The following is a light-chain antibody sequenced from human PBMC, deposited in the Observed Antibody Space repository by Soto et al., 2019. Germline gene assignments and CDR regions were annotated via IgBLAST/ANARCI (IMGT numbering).Light chain of an antibody. V-gene: IGKV3-20*01. CDR3: QQYGSSPRT. J-gene: IGKJ1*01. CDR2: GAS. Sequence: EIVLTQSPGALSLSPGERATLSCGASQSVSSSYLAWYQQKPGQAPRLLIYGASTRATGIADRFSGSGSGTDFTLTNSRLEPEDCAVYYCQQYGSSPRTFRQGTKVEIK. CDR1: QSVSSSY.